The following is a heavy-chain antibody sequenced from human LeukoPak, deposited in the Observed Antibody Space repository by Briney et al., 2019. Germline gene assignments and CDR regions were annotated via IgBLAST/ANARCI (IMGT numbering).Heavy chain of an antibody. Sequence: SQTLSLTCTVSGGSISSGGYYWSWIRQHPGKGLEWIGYIYYSGSTYYNPSLKSRVTISVDTSKNQFSLKLSSVTAADTAVYYCASTPHPYYYDSSGFDYWGQGTLVTVSS. CDR1: GGSISSGGYY. CDR3: ASTPHPYYYDSSGFDY. J-gene: IGHJ4*02. V-gene: IGHV4-31*03. D-gene: IGHD3-22*01. CDR2: IYYSGST.